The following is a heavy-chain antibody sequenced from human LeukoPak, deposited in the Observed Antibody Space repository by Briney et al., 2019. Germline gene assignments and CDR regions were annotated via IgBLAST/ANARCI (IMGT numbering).Heavy chain of an antibody. J-gene: IGHJ4*02. CDR2: IYYSGST. V-gene: IGHV4-30-4*08. CDR1: GGSISSGDYY. D-gene: IGHD3-3*01. CDR3: ARTRYYDFWSGYSDY. Sequence: SQTLSLTCSVSGGSISSGDYYWSWIRQPPGKGLEWIGYIYYSGSTYYNPSLKSRVTISVDTSKNQFSLKLSSVTAADTAVYYCARTRYYDFWSGYSDYWGQGTLVTVSS.